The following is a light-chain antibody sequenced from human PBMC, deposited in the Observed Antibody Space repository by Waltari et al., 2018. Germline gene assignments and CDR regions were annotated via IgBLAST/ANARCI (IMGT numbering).Light chain of an antibody. Sequence: QSALTQPASVSGSPGQSITLSCTGTSSDVGGYTFFSWYHQHPGKVPKLIIYEVNNRPSGVSNRFSGSKSGNTASLTISGLQAEDEADYYCSSYTRHETGIFGGGTKLTVL. CDR2: EVN. CDR1: SSDVGGYTF. J-gene: IGLJ2*01. CDR3: SSYTRHETGI. V-gene: IGLV2-14*01.